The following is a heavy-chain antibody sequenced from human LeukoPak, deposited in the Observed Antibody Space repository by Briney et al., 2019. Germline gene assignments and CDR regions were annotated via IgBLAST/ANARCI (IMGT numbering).Heavy chain of an antibody. CDR1: GFTFDDYA. D-gene: IGHD6-13*01. J-gene: IGHJ4*02. Sequence: GGSLRLSCAASGFTFDDYAMHWVRQAPGKGLEWVSGISWNSGSIGYADSGKGRFTISRDNAKNSLYLQMNSLRAEDTAVYYCAKTYNRGAVTAGFHFDYWGQGTLVTVSS. CDR2: ISWNSGSI. CDR3: AKTYNRGAVTAGFHFDY. V-gene: IGHV3-9*01.